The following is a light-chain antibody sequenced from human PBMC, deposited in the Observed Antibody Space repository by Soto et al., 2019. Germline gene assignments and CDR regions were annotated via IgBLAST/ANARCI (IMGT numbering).Light chain of an antibody. CDR1: SSDVGSYNH. V-gene: IGLV2-18*02. CDR2: EVS. J-gene: IGLJ1*01. Sequence: QSALTQPPSVSGSPGPAVTISCTGTSSDVGSYNHVFWYQQPPGTAPKLMLYEVSHRPSGVPDRFSASKSGNTASLTISGLQAEDEADYHCSSFTSSSPYVFGTGTKLTVL. CDR3: SSFTSSSPYV.